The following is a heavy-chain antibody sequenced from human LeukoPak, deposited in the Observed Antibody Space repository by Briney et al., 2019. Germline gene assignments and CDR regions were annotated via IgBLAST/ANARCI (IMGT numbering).Heavy chain of an antibody. V-gene: IGHV3-13*01. Sequence: PGGSLRLSCAASGFTLSSYDMHWVRQATGKGLEWVSAIGTAGDTYYPGSVKGRFTISRENAKNSLYLQMNSLGAGDTAVYYCARVNYDSSGYYHFDYWGQGTLVTVSS. D-gene: IGHD3-22*01. J-gene: IGHJ4*02. CDR1: GFTLSSYD. CDR2: IGTAGDT. CDR3: ARVNYDSSGYYHFDY.